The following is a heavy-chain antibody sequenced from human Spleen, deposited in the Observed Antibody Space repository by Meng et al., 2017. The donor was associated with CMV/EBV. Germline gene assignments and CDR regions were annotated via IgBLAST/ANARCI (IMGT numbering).Heavy chain of an antibody. Sequence: GESLKISCAASGFTFSSYGMHWVRQAPGKGLEWVAVIWYDGSNKYYADSVKGRFTISRDNSKNTLYLQMNSLRAEDTAVYYCAKDFASYDSSGQYASYWGQGTLVTVSS. CDR3: AKDFASYDSSGQYASY. CDR2: IWYDGSNK. CDR1: GFTFSSYG. V-gene: IGHV3-30*02. J-gene: IGHJ4*02. D-gene: IGHD3-22*01.